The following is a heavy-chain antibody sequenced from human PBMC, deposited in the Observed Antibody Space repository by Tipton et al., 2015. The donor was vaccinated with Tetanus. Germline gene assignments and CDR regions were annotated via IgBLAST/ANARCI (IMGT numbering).Heavy chain of an antibody. CDR1: GYTFTGYY. J-gene: IGHJ3*02. CDR3: ARTRIAAAGNDAFDI. D-gene: IGHD6-13*01. CDR2: INPNSGGT. V-gene: IGHV1-2*05. Sequence: QSGAEVKKPGASVKVSCKASGYTFTGYYMHWVRQAPGQGLEWMGRINPNSGGTNYAQKFQGRVTMTRDTSISTAYMELSRLRSDDTVMYYCARTRIAAAGNDAFDIWGQGTMVTVSS.